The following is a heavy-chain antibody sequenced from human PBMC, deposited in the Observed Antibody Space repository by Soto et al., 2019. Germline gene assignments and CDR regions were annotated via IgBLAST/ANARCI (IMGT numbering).Heavy chain of an antibody. CDR3: ARDEGGYDILTGYYKAHHFDQ. CDR2: ISPHNRNT. CDR1: GYTFGHFY. Sequence: QVQLVQSGAEVKKPGDSVKVSCKASGYTFGHFYITWVRQAPGQGLEWMGAISPHNRNTNYAEKFRGRVTMTTDTSTTTAYMELRSLRSGDTAVYYCARDEGGYDILTGYYKAHHFDQWGQGALVTVSS. V-gene: IGHV1-18*01. J-gene: IGHJ4*02. D-gene: IGHD3-9*01.